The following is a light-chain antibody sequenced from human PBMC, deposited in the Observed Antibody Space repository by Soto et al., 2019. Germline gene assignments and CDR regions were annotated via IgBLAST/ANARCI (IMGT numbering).Light chain of an antibody. CDR3: QQYGTSPLT. CDR2: GTS. CDR1: QSISSSY. Sequence: EIVLTQSPGTLSLSPGEGATLSCRASQSISSSYLAWYQQKPGLAPRLLMYGTSSRAPGIPDRFSGTGSGTDFTLTIRRLESEDFAVYFCQQYGTSPLTFGGGTKVEIK. V-gene: IGKV3-20*01. J-gene: IGKJ4*01.